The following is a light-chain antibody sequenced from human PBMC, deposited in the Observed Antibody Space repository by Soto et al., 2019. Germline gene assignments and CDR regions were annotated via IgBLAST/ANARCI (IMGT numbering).Light chain of an antibody. CDR2: EVV. Sequence: QSALAQPPSASGSPGQSVTISCTGTKNGSGVYDFVSWYQHHPGKAPRLIIYEVVQRPSGVPDRFSGSKSGNTASLTVSGLQAADEADYFCKSYAGSNTYVFGSGTKVTVL. J-gene: IGLJ1*01. V-gene: IGLV2-8*01. CDR1: KNGSGVYDF. CDR3: KSYAGSNTYV.